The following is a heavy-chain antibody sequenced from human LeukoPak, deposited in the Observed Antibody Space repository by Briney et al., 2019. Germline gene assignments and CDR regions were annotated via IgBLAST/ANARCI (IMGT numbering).Heavy chain of an antibody. CDR1: GYTFTSYG. V-gene: IGHV1-18*01. D-gene: IGHD3-22*01. CDR2: ISAYNGNT. Sequence: GASVKVSCKASGYTFTSYGISWVRQAPGQGLEWMGWISAYNGNTNYAQKLQGRVTMTTDTSTSTAYMELRSLRSDDTAVYYCARDTMQYYYDSSGYYGPFWFDPWGQGTLVTVSS. J-gene: IGHJ5*02. CDR3: ARDTMQYYYDSSGYYGPFWFDP.